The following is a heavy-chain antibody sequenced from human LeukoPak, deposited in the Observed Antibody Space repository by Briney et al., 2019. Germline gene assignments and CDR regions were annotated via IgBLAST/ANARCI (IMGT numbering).Heavy chain of an antibody. CDR1: GDTFTSYY. V-gene: IGHV1-46*01. D-gene: IGHD3-10*01. CDR3: ARSGTPRTIGGCFDY. CDR2: INPSGTST. J-gene: IGHJ4*02. Sequence: GASVKVSCKASGDTFTSYYMHWVRQAPGQGLECMGIINPSGTSTSYAQKFQGRVTMTRDMSTSTVYMELSSLRSEDTAVYYCARSGTPRTIGGCFDYWGQGTLVTVSS.